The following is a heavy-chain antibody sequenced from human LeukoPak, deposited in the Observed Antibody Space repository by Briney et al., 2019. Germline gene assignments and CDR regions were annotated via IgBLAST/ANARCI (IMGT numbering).Heavy chain of an antibody. CDR1: GFTFNTYA. J-gene: IGHJ6*03. CDR2: ISYAGNNK. Sequence: GGSLRLSCAASGFTFNTYAMHWVRQAPGKGLEWVALISYAGNNKFNRDSVKGRFSVSRDNSKSTLQMDNLRLEDTAVYYCARAGSAGLYYYYMDVWGKGTMVTVSS. V-gene: IGHV3-30-3*01. CDR3: ARAGSAGLYYYYMDV. D-gene: IGHD6-25*01.